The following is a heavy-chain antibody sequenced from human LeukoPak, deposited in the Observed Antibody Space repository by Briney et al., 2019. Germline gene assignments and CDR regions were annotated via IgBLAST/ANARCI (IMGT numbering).Heavy chain of an antibody. D-gene: IGHD3-10*01. V-gene: IGHV3-33*01. CDR2: IWYDGGNK. J-gene: IGHJ4*02. Sequence: GRSLRLSCAASGFTFSSYGMHWVRHAPGKGLEWGAVIWYDGGNKYYADSVKGRFTISRDNSKNTRYLQMNSLRAEDTAVYYCARDAAFPRYYYGSGSYYPDYWGQGTLVTVSS. CDR1: GFTFSSYG. CDR3: ARDAAFPRYYYGSGSYYPDY.